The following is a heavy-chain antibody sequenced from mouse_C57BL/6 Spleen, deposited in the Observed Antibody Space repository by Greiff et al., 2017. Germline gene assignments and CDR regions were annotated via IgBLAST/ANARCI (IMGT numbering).Heavy chain of an antibody. CDR2: IRNKANGYTS. Sequence: VQLKESGGGLVQPGGSLSLSCAASGFTFTDYYMSWVRQPPGKALEWFGFIRNKANGYTSEYSASVKGRFTISRDNSQSILYLQMNALGAEDSATYYCARYKAYYPFAYWGQGTLVTVSA. D-gene: IGHD1-1*01. J-gene: IGHJ3*01. CDR1: GFTFTDYY. CDR3: ARYKAYYPFAY. V-gene: IGHV7-3*01.